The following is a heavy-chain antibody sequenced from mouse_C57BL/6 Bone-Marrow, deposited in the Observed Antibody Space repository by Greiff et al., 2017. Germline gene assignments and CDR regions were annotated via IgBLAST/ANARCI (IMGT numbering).Heavy chain of an antibody. Sequence: EVHLVESGGGLVKPGGSLKLSCAASGFTFSDSGMHWVRQAPEKGLAWVAYISSGSRTIYYADTVKGRFTISRDNAKNTLFRQMTSLRSEETAMYYCARQGKTVVATRYAMDYWGQGTSVTVSS. D-gene: IGHD1-1*01. CDR2: ISSGSRTI. CDR1: GFTFSDSG. J-gene: IGHJ4*01. V-gene: IGHV5-17*01. CDR3: ARQGKTVVATRYAMDY.